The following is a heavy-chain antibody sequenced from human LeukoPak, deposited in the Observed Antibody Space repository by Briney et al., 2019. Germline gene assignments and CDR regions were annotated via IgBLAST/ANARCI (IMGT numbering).Heavy chain of an antibody. V-gene: IGHV4-4*07. J-gene: IGHJ4*02. D-gene: IGHD3-22*01. CDR2: IYTSGST. CDR3: ARDTPVYYDSSGTFDY. Sequence: PSETLSLTCTVSGGSISSYYWSWIRQPAGKGLEWIGRIYTSGSTNYNPSLKSRVTMSVDTSKNQFSLKLSSVTAADTAVYYCARDTPVYYDSSGTFDYWGQGTLVTVSS. CDR1: GGSISSYY.